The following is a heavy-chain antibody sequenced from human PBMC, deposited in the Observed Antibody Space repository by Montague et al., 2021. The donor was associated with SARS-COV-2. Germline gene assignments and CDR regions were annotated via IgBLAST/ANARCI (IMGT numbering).Heavy chain of an antibody. CDR2: IYYSGST. CDR1: GGSISSSSYY. V-gene: IGHV4-39*07. J-gene: IGHJ6*02. D-gene: IGHD6-13*01. CDR3: ARVGRQQLVRSSGMDV. Sequence: SETLSLTCTVSGGSISSSSYYWGWIRQPPGKGLEWIGSIYYSGSTYYNPSLKSRVTISVDTSKNQFSLKLSSVTAADTAVYYCARVGRQQLVRSSGMDVWGQGTTVTVSS.